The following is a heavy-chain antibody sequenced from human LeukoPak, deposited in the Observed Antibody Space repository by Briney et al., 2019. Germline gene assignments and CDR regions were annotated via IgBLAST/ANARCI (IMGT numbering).Heavy chain of an antibody. V-gene: IGHV3-48*01. J-gene: IGHJ4*02. Sequence: PGGSLRLSCAASGFTFSSYAMSWVRQAPGKGLEWVSYISSSSSTIYYADSVKGRFTISRDNAKNSLYLQMNSLRAEDTAVYYCARGWDTAMVSSKHFDYWGQGTLVTVSS. CDR2: ISSSSSTI. D-gene: IGHD5-18*01. CDR1: GFTFSSYA. CDR3: ARGWDTAMVSSKHFDY.